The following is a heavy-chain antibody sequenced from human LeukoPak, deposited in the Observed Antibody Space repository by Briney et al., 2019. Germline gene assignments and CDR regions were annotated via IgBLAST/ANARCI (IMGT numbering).Heavy chain of an antibody. Sequence: SETLSLTCSVSGGSLSSDYWSWIRQSPGKGLGWIGYIYHSGSTNYNPSLKSRVTISVDTSKNQFSLKLSSVTAADTAVYYCASYSGSLLDYWGQGILVTVSS. CDR3: ASYSGSLLDY. CDR1: GGSLSSDY. CDR2: IYHSGST. J-gene: IGHJ4*02. V-gene: IGHV4-59*01. D-gene: IGHD1-26*01.